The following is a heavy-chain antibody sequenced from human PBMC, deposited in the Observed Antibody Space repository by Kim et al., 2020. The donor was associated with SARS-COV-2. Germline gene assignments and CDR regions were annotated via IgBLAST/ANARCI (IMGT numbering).Heavy chain of an antibody. V-gene: IGHV3-30*18. J-gene: IGHJ4*02. CDR2: ISHDGKVT. D-gene: IGHD6-13*01. Sequence: GGSLRLSCAASGFTFSSYGMHWVRQAPGKGLAWVAVISHDGKVTYYGDSVKGRFIISRDNSKNTLYLQMNSLRAEDTAVYFCAKEQSAYRSRCLDYWGQGTVVTVSP. CDR3: AKEQSAYRSRCLDY. CDR1: GFTFSSYG.